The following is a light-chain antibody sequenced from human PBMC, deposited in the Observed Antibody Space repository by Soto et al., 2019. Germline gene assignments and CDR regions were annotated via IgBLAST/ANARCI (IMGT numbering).Light chain of an antibody. CDR3: MQGTYWPPWT. CDR1: QSLLHSDGNTY. V-gene: IGKV2-30*02. CDR2: KVS. J-gene: IGKJ1*01. Sequence: DVVLTQSPLSLPVTLGQSASMSCRSSQSLLHSDGNTYLNWFHQRPGQSPRRLFYKVSIRDAGVPDRFSGSGSGTDFTLHITRVEAEDVGVYYYMQGTYWPPWTFGQGTKVEI.